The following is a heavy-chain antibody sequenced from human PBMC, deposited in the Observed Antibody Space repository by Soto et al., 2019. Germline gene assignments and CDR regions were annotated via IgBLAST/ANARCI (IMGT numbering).Heavy chain of an antibody. Sequence: PSQTLSLTCAISGDSVSSNSAAWNWIRQSPSRGLEWLGRTYYRSKWYNDYAVSVKSRITINPDTSKNHFSLQLNSVTPEDTAVYYCARDVGSYSSGWYSEYFDYWGQGTLVTVSS. CDR2: TYYRSKWYN. V-gene: IGHV6-1*01. J-gene: IGHJ4*02. CDR1: GDSVSSNSAA. D-gene: IGHD6-19*01. CDR3: ARDVGSYSSGWYSEYFDY.